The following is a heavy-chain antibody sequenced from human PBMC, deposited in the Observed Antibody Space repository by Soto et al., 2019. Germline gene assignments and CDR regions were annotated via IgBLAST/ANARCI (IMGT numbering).Heavy chain of an antibody. CDR2: INGAGDTT. J-gene: IGHJ6*02. CDR1: GFPLHNYW. CDR3: AKGSGSGSWLMDI. V-gene: IGHV3-74*03. D-gene: IGHD6-25*01. Sequence: HPGGSLRLSCAASGFPLHNYWMHWVRQAPGKGLVWVSRINGAGDTTTYADSVRGRFTVSRDNAENTVYLQMNTLRDEDTAVYYCAKGSGSGSWLMDIWGQGTTVTVSS.